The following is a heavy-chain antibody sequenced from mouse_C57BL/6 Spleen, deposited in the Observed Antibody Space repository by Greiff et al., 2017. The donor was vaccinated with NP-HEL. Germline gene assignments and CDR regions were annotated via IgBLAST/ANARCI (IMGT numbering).Heavy chain of an antibody. J-gene: IGHJ2*01. CDR3: ARYVRGYGSPYFDY. V-gene: IGHV1-55*01. D-gene: IGHD1-1*01. Sequence: QVQLKQPGAELVKPGASVKMSCKASGYTFTSYWITWVKQRPGQGLEWIGDIYPGSGSTNYNEKFKSKATLTVDTSSSTAYMQLSSLTSEDSAVYYCARYVRGYGSPYFDYWGQGTTLTVSS. CDR1: GYTFTSYW. CDR2: IYPGSGST.